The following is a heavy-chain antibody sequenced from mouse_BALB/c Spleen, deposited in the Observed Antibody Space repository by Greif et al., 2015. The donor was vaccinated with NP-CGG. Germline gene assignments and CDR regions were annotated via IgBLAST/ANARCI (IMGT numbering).Heavy chain of an antibody. Sequence: QVQLQQSGAELVRPGSSVKISCKASGYETSSYWMNWVKQRPGQGLEWIGQIYPGDGDTNYNGKFKGKATLTADKSSSTACMQLSSLTSEGSAVYFCAREGPLLRLPYCFDYWGQGTTLTVSS. V-gene: IGHV1-80*01. CDR3: AREGPLLRLPYCFDY. CDR1: GYETSSYW. D-gene: IGHD1-2*01. J-gene: IGHJ2*01. CDR2: IYPGDGDT.